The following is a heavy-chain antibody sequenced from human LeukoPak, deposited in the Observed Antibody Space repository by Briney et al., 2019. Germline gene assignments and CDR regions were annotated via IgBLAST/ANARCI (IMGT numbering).Heavy chain of an antibody. CDR2: ISSSSSYT. V-gene: IGHV3-11*05. Sequence: GGSLRLSCAASGFTFSDYYMSWIRQAPGKGLEWVSYISSSSSYTNYADSVKGRFTISRDNVKNSLYLQMNSPRAEDTAVYYCARGSSGYYYVYWGQGTLVTVSS. D-gene: IGHD3-22*01. CDR3: ARGSSGYYYVY. J-gene: IGHJ4*02. CDR1: GFTFSDYY.